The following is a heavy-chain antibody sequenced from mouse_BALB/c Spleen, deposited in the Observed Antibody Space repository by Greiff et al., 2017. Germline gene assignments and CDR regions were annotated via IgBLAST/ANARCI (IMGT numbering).Heavy chain of an antibody. CDR2: INPSNGRT. CDR1: GYTFTSYW. CDR3: ARRDYGSSYAWFAY. D-gene: IGHD1-1*01. J-gene: IGHJ3*01. V-gene: IGHV1S81*02. Sequence: QVQLQQPGAELVKPGASVKLSCKASGYTFTSYWMHWVKQRPGQGLEWIGEINPSNGRTNYNEKFKSKATLTVDKSSSTAYMQLSSLTSEDSAVYYGARRDYGSSYAWFAYWGEGTLVTVSA.